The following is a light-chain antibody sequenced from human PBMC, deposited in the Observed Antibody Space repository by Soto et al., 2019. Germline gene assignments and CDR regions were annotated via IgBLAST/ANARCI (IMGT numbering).Light chain of an antibody. Sequence: DVVMTQSPLSLPVTLGQPAAISCRSSQSLVHTDGNTYLSWFQQRPGQSPRRLIYKVSNRDSGVPDRFRGSGSGTDFTLKISGVEAEDVGVYYCLQGRHWPFTFGPGTKVDIK. CDR2: KVS. V-gene: IGKV2-30*02. CDR1: QSLVHTDGNTY. CDR3: LQGRHWPFT. J-gene: IGKJ3*01.